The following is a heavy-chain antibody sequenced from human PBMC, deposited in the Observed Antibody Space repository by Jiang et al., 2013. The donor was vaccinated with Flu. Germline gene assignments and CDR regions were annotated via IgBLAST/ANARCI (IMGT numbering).Heavy chain of an antibody. J-gene: IGHJ4*02. D-gene: IGHD6-13*01. Sequence: SSSSYYWGWIRQPPGRGWSGLGVSIIWEHLLQPSLKSRVIISVDTSKNQFSLKLSSVTAADTAVYYCARERRIAAAGTDYWGQGTLVTVSS. V-gene: IGHV4-39*07. CDR3: ARERRIAAAGTDY. CDR2: SIIWEH. CDR1: SSSSYY.